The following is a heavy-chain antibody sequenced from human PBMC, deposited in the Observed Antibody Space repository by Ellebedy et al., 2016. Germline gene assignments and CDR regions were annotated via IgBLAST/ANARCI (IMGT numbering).Heavy chain of an antibody. CDR1: GFTFSSFG. CDR2: IYSGGTT. D-gene: IGHD1-1*01. CDR3: VTRHNGAFDI. Sequence: GESLKISXVASGFTFSSFGMHWVRQAPGKGLEWVSLIYSGGTTHYADSVKGRFTISRDKWKKTLYLQMSSLGPEDTAVYYCVTRHNGAFDIWGQGTMVTVSS. J-gene: IGHJ3*02. V-gene: IGHV3-53*01.